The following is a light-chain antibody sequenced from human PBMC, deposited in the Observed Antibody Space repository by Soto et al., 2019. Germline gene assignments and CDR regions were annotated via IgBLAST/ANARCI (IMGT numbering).Light chain of an antibody. J-gene: IGKJ1*01. CDR1: QTISSW. CDR2: KAS. V-gene: IGKV1-5*03. Sequence: DIQMTQSPSTLSGSVGDRVTITCRASQTISSWLAWYQQKPGKAPKLLIYKASTLKSGVPSRFSGSGSGTEFTLTISSMQPDDFAAYYCQHYNSYSEACGQGTKL. CDR3: QHYNSYSEA.